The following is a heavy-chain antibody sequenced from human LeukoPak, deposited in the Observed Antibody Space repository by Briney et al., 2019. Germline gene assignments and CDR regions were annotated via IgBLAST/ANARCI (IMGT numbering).Heavy chain of an antibody. CDR3: ARDLGTGDRRVDY. CDR1: GGSISSYY. D-gene: IGHD7-27*01. V-gene: IGHV4-59*01. Sequence: SETLSLTCTVSGGSISSYYWSWIRQPPGKGLEWIGYIYYSGSTNYNPSLKSRVTISVDTSKNQFSLKLSSATAADTAVYYCARDLGTGDRRVDYWGQGTLVTVSS. J-gene: IGHJ4*02. CDR2: IYYSGST.